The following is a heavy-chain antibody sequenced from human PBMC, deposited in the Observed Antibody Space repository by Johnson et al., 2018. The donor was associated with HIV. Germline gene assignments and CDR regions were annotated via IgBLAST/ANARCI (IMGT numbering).Heavy chain of an antibody. V-gene: IGHV3-13*01. J-gene: IGHJ3*02. D-gene: IGHD3-10*01. CDR2: IGTAGDT. Sequence: VQVVESGGGLVQPGGSLRLSCAASGFTVSSNYMSWVRQAPGKWLEWVSAIGTAGDTYYPGSVKGRFTISRENAKTSWYLQLNSLRAGDTAVYYCARENGGGAFDIWGQGTMVTVSS. CDR1: GFTVSSNY. CDR3: ARENGGGAFDI.